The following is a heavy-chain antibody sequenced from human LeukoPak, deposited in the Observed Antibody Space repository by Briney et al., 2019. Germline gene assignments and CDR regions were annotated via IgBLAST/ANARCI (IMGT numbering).Heavy chain of an antibody. D-gene: IGHD3-10*01. V-gene: IGHV4-34*01. Sequence: SETLSLTCAVYGGSFSGYYWSWIRQPPGKGLEWIGEINHSGSTNYNPSLKSRVTISVDTSKNQFSLKLSSVTAADTAVYYCARRGGVRGLYYYYYYYMDVWGKGTTVTISS. CDR1: GGSFSGYY. J-gene: IGHJ6*03. CDR3: ARRGGVRGLYYYYYYYMDV. CDR2: INHSGST.